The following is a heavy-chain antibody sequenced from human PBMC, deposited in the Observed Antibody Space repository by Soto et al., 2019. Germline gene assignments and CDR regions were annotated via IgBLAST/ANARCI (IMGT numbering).Heavy chain of an antibody. CDR2: IYYSGST. Sequence: PSETLSLTCTVSGGSISSSSYYWGWIRQPPGKGLEWIGSIYYSGSTYYNPSLKSRVTISVDTSKNQFSLKLSSVTAADTAVYYCARLDSLGVVIIDYWGQGTLVTVS. CDR3: ARLDSLGVVIIDY. J-gene: IGHJ4*02. CDR1: GGSISSSSYY. V-gene: IGHV4-39*01. D-gene: IGHD3-3*01.